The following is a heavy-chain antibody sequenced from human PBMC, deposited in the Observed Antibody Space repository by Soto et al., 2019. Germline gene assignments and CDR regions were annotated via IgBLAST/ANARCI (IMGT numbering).Heavy chain of an antibody. CDR3: AKARCSGGTCYVPDN. Sequence: GGSLRLSCAVSVFTFSSYTMAWVRQAPGKGLEWVSSISGSGGSPNYADSVQGRFTISRDNPKNTLYLQMISLRAEDTASYYCAKARCSGGTCYVPDNWGQGVLVTVSS. CDR2: ISGSGGSP. D-gene: IGHD2-15*01. J-gene: IGHJ4*02. V-gene: IGHV3-23*01. CDR1: VFTFSSYT.